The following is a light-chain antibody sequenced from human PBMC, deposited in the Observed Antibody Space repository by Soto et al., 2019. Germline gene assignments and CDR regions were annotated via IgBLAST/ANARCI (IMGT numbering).Light chain of an antibody. V-gene: IGKV1-5*01. CDR3: QHYNSYQWT. J-gene: IGKJ1*01. Sequence: DIQMTQSPSTLSASIGDRVTITCRASQTINNWLAWYQHKPGKAPNLLIYHASNLETGVPSRFSGSAFGTEFTLTISSLQPDDFATYYCQHYNSYQWTFGQGTKVDIK. CDR2: HAS. CDR1: QTINNW.